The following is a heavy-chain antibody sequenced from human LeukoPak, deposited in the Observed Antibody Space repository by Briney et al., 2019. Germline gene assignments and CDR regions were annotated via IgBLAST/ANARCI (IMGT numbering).Heavy chain of an antibody. CDR3: ARVTQDAFDI. CDR1: GFTFSDYY. Sequence: GGSLRLSCAASGFTFSDYYMSWIRQAPGKGLEWVSYISSSGSTIYYADSVKGRFTISRDTAKNSLYLQMNSLRAGDTAGDYRARVTQDAFDIWGQGTMVTVSS. D-gene: IGHD2-15*01. CDR2: ISSSGSTI. V-gene: IGHV3-11*01. J-gene: IGHJ3*02.